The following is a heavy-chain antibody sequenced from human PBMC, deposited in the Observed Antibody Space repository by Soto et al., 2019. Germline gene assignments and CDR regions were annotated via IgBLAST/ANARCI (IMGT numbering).Heavy chain of an antibody. V-gene: IGHV4-59*01. Sequence: PSETLSLTCTVSGGSISSYYWSWIRQPPGKGLECIGYIYYSRSTNYNPSLKSRVIISVDNSKNQFILKLISVIAAEEAVYSCGGGYSSVVFDVWGKGTMVNASS. CDR2: IYYSRST. CDR1: GGSISSYY. J-gene: IGHJ3*01. D-gene: IGHD6-19*01. CDR3: GGGYSSVVFDV.